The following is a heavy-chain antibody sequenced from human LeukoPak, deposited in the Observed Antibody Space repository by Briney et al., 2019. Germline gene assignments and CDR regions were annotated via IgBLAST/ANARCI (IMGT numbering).Heavy chain of an antibody. D-gene: IGHD6-13*01. CDR2: IYYSGST. J-gene: IGHJ4*02. Sequence: NSSETLSLTCTVSGGSISSSSYYWSWIRQPPGKGLEWIGYIYYSGSTNYNPSLKSRVTISVDTSKNQFSLKLSSVTAADTAVYYCARVERVIAAAGPFDYWGQGTLVTVSS. V-gene: IGHV4-61*01. CDR3: ARVERVIAAAGPFDY. CDR1: GGSISSSSYY.